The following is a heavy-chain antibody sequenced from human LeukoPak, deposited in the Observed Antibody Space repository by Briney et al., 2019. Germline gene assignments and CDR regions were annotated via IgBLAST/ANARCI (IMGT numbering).Heavy chain of an antibody. CDR3: VTSVFGRGGLDY. D-gene: IGHD3/OR15-3a*01. CDR1: GYTLTDLS. Sequence: ASVTLSCRVSGYTLTDLSIHWVRQAPAKGLEWMGGFHPEDGETIYAQKFQGRVTMTEDTSTDTAYMELSSLRSEDTAVYYCVTSVFGRGGLDYWGQGTLVSVSS. V-gene: IGHV1-24*01. J-gene: IGHJ4*02. CDR2: FHPEDGET.